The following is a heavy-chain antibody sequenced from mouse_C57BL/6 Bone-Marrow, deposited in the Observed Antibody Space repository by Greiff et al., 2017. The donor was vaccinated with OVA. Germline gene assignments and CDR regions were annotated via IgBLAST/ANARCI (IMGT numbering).Heavy chain of an antibody. CDR3: ARHGDYGSFFDY. D-gene: IGHD1-1*01. J-gene: IGHJ2*01. CDR1: GFTFSSYG. CDR2: ISSGGSYT. V-gene: IGHV5-6*02. Sequence: DVKLQESGGDLVKPGGSLKLSCAASGFTFSSYGMSWVRQTPDKRLEWVATISSGGSYTYYPDSVKGRFTISRDNAKNTLYLQMGSLKSEDTAMYYCARHGDYGSFFDYWGQGTTLTVSS.